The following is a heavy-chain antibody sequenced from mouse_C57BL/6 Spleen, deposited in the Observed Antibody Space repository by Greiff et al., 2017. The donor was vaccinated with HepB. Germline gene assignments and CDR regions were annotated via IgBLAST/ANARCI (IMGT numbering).Heavy chain of an antibody. CDR2: INPNNGGT. D-gene: IGHD2-4*01. J-gene: IGHJ3*01. V-gene: IGHV1-22*01. CDR1: GYTFTDYN. Sequence: VQLQQSGPELVKPGASVKMSCKASGYTFTDYNMHWVKQSHGKSLEWIGYINPNNGGTSYTQKFKGKATLTVNKSSSTAYMELRSLTSEDSAVYYCASGAYDYDWFAYWGQGTLVTVSA. CDR3: ASGAYDYDWFAY.